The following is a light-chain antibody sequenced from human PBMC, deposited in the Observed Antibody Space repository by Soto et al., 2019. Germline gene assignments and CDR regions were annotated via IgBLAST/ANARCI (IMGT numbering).Light chain of an antibody. V-gene: IGKV3-20*01. CDR3: QYYGSSPWT. Sequence: EIVLTQSPGTLSLSPGERGTLSCRASQSVSSNYLAWYQQKPGQAPRLIIYSAFSRATGIPYRFSGSGSGTDFTLTISRLEPEDFAVYYFQYYGSSPWTFGQGTKVEIK. CDR1: QSVSSNY. CDR2: SAF. J-gene: IGKJ1*01.